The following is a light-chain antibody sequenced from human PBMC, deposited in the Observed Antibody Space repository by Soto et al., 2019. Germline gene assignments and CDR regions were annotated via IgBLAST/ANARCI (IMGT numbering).Light chain of an antibody. J-gene: IGLJ2*01. Sequence: QSALTQPPSASGSPGQSVTISCTGTSSDVGGYNYVYWYQQHPGKAPKLMIYEVSKRPSGVPDRFSGSKSGNTASLTVSGLQAEYEADYYCPSYAGSNHVVFGGGTKLTV. CDR3: PSYAGSNHVV. V-gene: IGLV2-8*01. CDR2: EVS. CDR1: SSDVGGYNY.